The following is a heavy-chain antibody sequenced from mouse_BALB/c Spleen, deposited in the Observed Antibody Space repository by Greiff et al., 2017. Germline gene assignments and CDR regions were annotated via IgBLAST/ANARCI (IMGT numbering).Heavy chain of an antibody. CDR2: ISYDGSN. CDR1: GYSITSGYY. CDR3: AREGVWFAY. J-gene: IGHJ3*01. V-gene: IGHV3-6*02. Sequence: EVKLQESGPGLVKPSQSLSLTCSVTGYSITSGYYWNWIRQFPGNKLEWMGYISYDGSNNYNPSLKNRISITRDTSKNQFFLKLNSVTTEDTATYYCAREGVWFAYWGQGTLVTVSA.